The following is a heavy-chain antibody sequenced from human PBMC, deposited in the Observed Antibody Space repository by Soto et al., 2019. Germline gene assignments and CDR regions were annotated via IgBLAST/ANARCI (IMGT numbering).Heavy chain of an antibody. Sequence: QLRLQESGPGLVKPSETLSLICSVTGASTSSDYWSWIRQPAGKGLEWIGRIYITGNTNYNPSLWGRVTMSIDTSRNQFSLKLTSVTAADTAVYHCAKEVSYSNYGGRSNRLDNWGQGPLVTVS. CDR2: IYITGNT. CDR3: AKEVSYSNYGGRSNRLDN. D-gene: IGHD4-4*01. J-gene: IGHJ1*01. V-gene: IGHV4-4*07. CDR1: GASTSSDY.